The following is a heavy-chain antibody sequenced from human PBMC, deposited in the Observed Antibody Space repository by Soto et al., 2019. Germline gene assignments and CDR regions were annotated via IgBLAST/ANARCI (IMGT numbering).Heavy chain of an antibody. J-gene: IGHJ5*02. CDR3: AKDRCVTTRGVDL. CDR1: GFTLTTYG. Sequence: QVQLVQSGPEVKKPGASVKVSCRASGFTLTTYGIHWVRQAPGRRPEWMGWLSAGYGDTQYSQNFEGRVTVTCETSAYTVFLDLSSLSSGVTAVYFCAKDRCVTTRGVDLWGQGTLVTVSS. D-gene: IGHD4-17*01. CDR2: LSAGYGDT. V-gene: IGHV1-3*01.